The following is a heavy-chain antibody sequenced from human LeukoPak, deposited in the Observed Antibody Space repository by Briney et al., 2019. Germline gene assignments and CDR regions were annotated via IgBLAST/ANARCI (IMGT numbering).Heavy chain of an antibody. Sequence: PGGSLRLSCAASGFTFSSYARHWVRQAPGKGLEWVSAISGSGGSTYYADSVKGRFTISRDNSKNTLYLQMNSLRAEDTAVYYCAKDLRGYSYGWSDYWGQGTLVTVSS. D-gene: IGHD5-18*01. J-gene: IGHJ4*02. V-gene: IGHV3-23*01. CDR2: ISGSGGST. CDR1: GFTFSSYA. CDR3: AKDLRGYSYGWSDY.